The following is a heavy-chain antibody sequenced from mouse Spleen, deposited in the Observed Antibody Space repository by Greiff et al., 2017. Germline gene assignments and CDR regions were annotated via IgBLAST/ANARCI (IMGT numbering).Heavy chain of an antibody. CDR3: ARGDAACWYFDV. V-gene: IGHV1-81*01. CDR2: IYPRSGNT. CDR1: GYTFTSYG. J-gene: IGHJ1*01. Sequence: VQLQESGAELARPGASVKLSCKASGYTFTSYGISWVKQRTGQGLEWIGEIYPRSGNTYYTEKFKGKATLTADKSSSTAYMELRGLTSEDSAGYFCARGDAACWYFDVWGAGTTVTVSS.